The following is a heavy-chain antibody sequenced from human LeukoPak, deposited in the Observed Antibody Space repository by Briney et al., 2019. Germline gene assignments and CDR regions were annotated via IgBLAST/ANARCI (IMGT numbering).Heavy chain of an antibody. V-gene: IGHV3-30-3*01. Sequence: PGGSLRLSCAASGFTFRSYAIHWVRQAPGKGLEWVAVDGNNNYYRDSVKGRLTISRDNSKNTVYLQMNSLRAEDTAMYFCAREAYSAYDVGFEDWGQGTLVTVSS. J-gene: IGHJ4*02. D-gene: IGHD5-12*01. CDR1: GFTFRSYA. CDR3: AREAYSAYDVGFED. CDR2: DGNNN.